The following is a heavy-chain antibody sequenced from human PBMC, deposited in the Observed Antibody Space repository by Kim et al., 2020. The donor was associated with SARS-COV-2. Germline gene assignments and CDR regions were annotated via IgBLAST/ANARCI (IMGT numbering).Heavy chain of an antibody. CDR1: GFIFSKYK. CDR3: ARVGSTWSQAFDI. D-gene: IGHD1-26*01. J-gene: IGHJ3*02. CDR2: ISGSGSSI. Sequence: GGSLRLSCAASGFIFSKYKMNWVRQAPGKGLEWISYISGSGSSIYYADSVKGRFTISRDNARNSLYVQMNSLRVEDTAVYYCARVGSTWSQAFDIWGQGTMVTVSS. V-gene: IGHV3-48*03.